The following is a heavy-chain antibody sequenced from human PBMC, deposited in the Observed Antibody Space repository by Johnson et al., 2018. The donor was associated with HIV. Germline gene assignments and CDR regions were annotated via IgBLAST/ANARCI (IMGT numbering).Heavy chain of an antibody. CDR1: GFTVSSNY. V-gene: IGHV3-23*04. D-gene: IGHD4-17*01. J-gene: IGHJ1*01. Sequence: VQLVESGGGLVQPGGSLRLSCAASGFTVSSNYMSWVRQAPGKGLEWVSAISGSGGSTYYADSVKGRFTISRDNSKNSLYIQMSGLREEDTALYYCARHAGGDFTYGLFQHWGRGTLVTVSS. CDR2: ISGSGGST. CDR3: ARHAGGDFTYGLFQH.